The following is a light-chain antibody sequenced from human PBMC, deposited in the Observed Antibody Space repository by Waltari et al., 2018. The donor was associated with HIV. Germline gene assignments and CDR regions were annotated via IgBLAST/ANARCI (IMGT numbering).Light chain of an antibody. CDR2: EGN. J-gene: IGLJ2*01. V-gene: IGLV2-23*01. CDR1: SSDVGTYSL. CDR3: SSYTSFSTVL. Sequence: QSALTQPASVSGSPGQSITISCTGTSSDVGTYSLVSWYQHHPGKAPKLMIYEGNKRTSGVSHRFAGAKSGNTSSLTISGLQAEDEADYYCSSYTSFSTVLFGGGTKLTVL.